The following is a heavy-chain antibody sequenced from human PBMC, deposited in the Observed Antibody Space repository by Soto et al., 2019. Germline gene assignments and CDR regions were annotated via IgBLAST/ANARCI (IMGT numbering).Heavy chain of an antibody. V-gene: IGHV1-8*01. D-gene: IGHD1-1*01. J-gene: IGHJ6*02. CDR3: ARERTGTTSMDV. CDR1: GYTFTSYD. Sequence: QVQLVQSGAEVKKPGASVKVSCKASGYTFTSYDINWVRQATGQGLEWMGWMNPNSGNTGYAQKFRGRVTMTRNTSISTAYMELSSLRPEDTAVDYCARERTGTTSMDVWGQGTTVTVSS. CDR2: MNPNSGNT.